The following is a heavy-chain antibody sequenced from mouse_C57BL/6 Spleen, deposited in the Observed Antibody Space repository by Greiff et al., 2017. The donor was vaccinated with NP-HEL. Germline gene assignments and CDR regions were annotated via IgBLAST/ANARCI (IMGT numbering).Heavy chain of an antibody. J-gene: IGHJ3*01. V-gene: IGHV1-53*01. CDR1: GYTFTSYW. CDR2: INPSNGGT. Sequence: VQLQQPGTELVKPGASVKLSCKASGYTFTSYWMHWVKQRPGQGLEWIGNINPSNGGTNYNEKFKSKATLTVDKSSSTAYMQLSSLTSEDSAVYDCARPYYDDVAWFAYWGQGTLVTVSA. D-gene: IGHD2-4*01. CDR3: ARPYYDDVAWFAY.